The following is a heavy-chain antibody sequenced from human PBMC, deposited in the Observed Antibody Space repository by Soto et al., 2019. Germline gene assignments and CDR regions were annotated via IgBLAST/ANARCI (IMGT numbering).Heavy chain of an antibody. CDR3: ARDKTEYSSSSWYNWFDP. J-gene: IGHJ5*02. CDR2: IIPILGIA. CDR1: GGTFSSYT. Sequence: ASVKVSCKASGGTFSSYTISWVRQAPGQGLEWMGRIIPILGIANYAQKFQGRVTITADKSTSTAYMELSSLRSEDTAVYYCARDKTEYSSSSWYNWFDPWGQGTLVTVSS. V-gene: IGHV1-69*04. D-gene: IGHD6-6*01.